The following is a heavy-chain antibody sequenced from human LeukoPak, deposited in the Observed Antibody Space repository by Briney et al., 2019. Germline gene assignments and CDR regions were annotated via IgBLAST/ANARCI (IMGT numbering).Heavy chain of an antibody. Sequence: ASVKVSCKASGGTFSSYTISWVRQAPGQGLEWMGRIIPILGIANYAQKFEGRVTITADKSTSTACMELSSLRSEDTAVYYCAREISSSSWSVGWFDPWGQGTLVTVSP. CDR1: GGTFSSYT. V-gene: IGHV1-69*04. CDR2: IIPILGIA. J-gene: IGHJ5*02. D-gene: IGHD6-13*01. CDR3: AREISSSSWSVGWFDP.